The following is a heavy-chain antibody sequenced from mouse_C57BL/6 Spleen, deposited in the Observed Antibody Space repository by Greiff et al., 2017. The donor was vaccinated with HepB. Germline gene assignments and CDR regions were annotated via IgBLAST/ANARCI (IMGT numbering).Heavy chain of an antibody. CDR2: IYPRSGNT. CDR1: GYTFTSYG. D-gene: IGHD1-1*01. CDR3: ARGVTTVEGYYFDY. J-gene: IGHJ2*01. Sequence: VQLQQSGAELARPGASVKLSCKASGYTFTSYGISWVKQRTGQGLEWIGEIYPRSGNTYYNEKFKGKATLTADKSSSTAYMELRSLTSEDSAVYFCARGVTTVEGYYFDYWGQGTTLTVSS. V-gene: IGHV1-81*01.